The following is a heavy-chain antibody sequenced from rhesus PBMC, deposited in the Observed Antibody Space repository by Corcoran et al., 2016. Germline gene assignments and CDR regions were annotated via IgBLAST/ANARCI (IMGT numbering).Heavy chain of an antibody. V-gene: IGHV3S42*01. CDR1: GFTFSSSW. J-gene: IGHJ4*01. CDR2: IKYGGDIT. Sequence: EVQLVDSGGGLAKPGGSLRLSCAASGFTFSSSWLNCVRQTQGKGPEGISAIKYGGDITYDADSVKGRFTISRDNSKNTLSLKMNSLRGEDTAVYYCAKDGFDYWGQGVLVTVSS. CDR3: AKDGFDY.